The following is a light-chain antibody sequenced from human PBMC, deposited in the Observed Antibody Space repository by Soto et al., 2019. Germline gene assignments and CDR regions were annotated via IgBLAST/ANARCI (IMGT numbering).Light chain of an antibody. CDR1: QSISTW. Sequence: DIQMTQSPSTLSAFAGDRDTITCRASQSISTWLAWYQQKPGKPPKGLIYHASSLESGVPSRFSGSGSGTEFTLTITSLQPEDFAKYYCQQFNYYPCSFGQGTKLEIQ. CDR2: HAS. CDR3: QQFNYYPCS. V-gene: IGKV1-5*01. J-gene: IGKJ2*04.